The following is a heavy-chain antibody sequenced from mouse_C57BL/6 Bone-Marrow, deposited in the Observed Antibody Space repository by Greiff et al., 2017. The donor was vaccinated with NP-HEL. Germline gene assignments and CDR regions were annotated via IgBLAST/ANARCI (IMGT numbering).Heavy chain of an antibody. CDR3: ATGTGFFFDY. J-gene: IGHJ2*01. D-gene: IGHD4-1*01. V-gene: IGHV5-9*01. CDR2: ISGGGGNT. CDR1: GFTFSSYT. Sequence: EVQVVESGGGLVKPGGSLKLSCAASGFTFSSYTMSWVRQTPEKRLEWVATISGGGGNTYYPDSVKGRFTISRDNAKNTLYLQMSSLRSEDTALYYCATGTGFFFDYWGQGTTLTVSS.